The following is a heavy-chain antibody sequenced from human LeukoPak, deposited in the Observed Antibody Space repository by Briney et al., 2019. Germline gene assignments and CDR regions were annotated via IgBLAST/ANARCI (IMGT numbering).Heavy chain of an antibody. CDR3: ARAGPTVTTTGNWFDP. J-gene: IGHJ5*02. CDR2: ISGFNGNT. V-gene: IGHV1-18*01. Sequence: ASVKVSCKASGYTFTSYGISWVRQAPGQGLEWMGWISGFNGNTNYAQKIQGGVTMTADTSTNTTYMELRSLTSDDTAVYYCARAGPTVTTTGNWFDPWGQGTLVTVSS. CDR1: GYTFTSYG. D-gene: IGHD4-11*01.